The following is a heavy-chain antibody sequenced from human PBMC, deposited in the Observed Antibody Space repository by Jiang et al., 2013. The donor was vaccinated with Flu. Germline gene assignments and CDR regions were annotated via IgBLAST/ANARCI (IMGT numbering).Heavy chain of an antibody. CDR1: GGSLSDYW. Sequence: LLKPSETLSLTCAVYGGSLSDYWWSWVRQSPGKGLEWIGEIYHRGTTNYNPSLQSRVSLSVTPSRNQFSLWMHSMTAADAGLYFCARHRSRSNSFDYWGQGTLVTVSS. D-gene: IGHD1-26*01. J-gene: IGHJ4*02. CDR2: IYHRGTT. CDR3: ARHRSRSNSFDY. V-gene: IGHV4-34*01.